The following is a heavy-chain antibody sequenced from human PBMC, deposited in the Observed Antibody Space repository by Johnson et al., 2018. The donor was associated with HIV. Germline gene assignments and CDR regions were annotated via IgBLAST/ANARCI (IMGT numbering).Heavy chain of an antibody. V-gene: IGHV3-30-3*01. CDR3: ARIGLPYYYGSGSYSHDAFDI. CDR1: GFTFSSSA. CDR2: ISYDGSNK. J-gene: IGHJ3*02. D-gene: IGHD3-10*01. Sequence: QLVESGGGVVQPGRSLRLSCAASGFTFSSSAMHWVRQAPGKGLEWVAVISYDGSNKYYADSVKGRFTISRDNSKNTLYLQMNSLRAEDTAVYYCARIGLPYYYGSGSYSHDAFDIWGQGTMVTVSS.